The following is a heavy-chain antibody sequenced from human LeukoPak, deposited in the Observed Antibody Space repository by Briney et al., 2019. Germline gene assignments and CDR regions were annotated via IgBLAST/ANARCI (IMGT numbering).Heavy chain of an antibody. Sequence: GGSLRLSCAASGFTFSSYVMSWVRQAPGKGLEWVSAISGRGGSTYYAASVKGRFTISRDNSKNTLYLQMNSLRAEDTAVYYCAKPPEPYDFWSGYSPVFDYWGQGTLVTVSS. CDR1: GFTFSSYV. CDR3: AKPPEPYDFWSGYSPVFDY. D-gene: IGHD3-3*01. V-gene: IGHV3-23*01. CDR2: ISGRGGST. J-gene: IGHJ4*02.